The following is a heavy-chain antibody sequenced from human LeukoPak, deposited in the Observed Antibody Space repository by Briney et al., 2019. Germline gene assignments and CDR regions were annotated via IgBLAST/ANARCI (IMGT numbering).Heavy chain of an antibody. J-gene: IGHJ4*02. CDR1: GFNFNTYW. D-gene: IGHD2-2*01. V-gene: IGHV3-7*03. CDR2: INQDGSGT. Sequence: GGSLRLSCAASGFNFNTYWMSWVRQAPGKGLEWVGNINQDGSGTYFVDSMRGRFSISRDNARNSVYLQVNRLRVEDTAMYYCATDAPHCTTISCYGGHEYWGQGTLVTVSS. CDR3: ATDAPHCTTISCYGGHEY.